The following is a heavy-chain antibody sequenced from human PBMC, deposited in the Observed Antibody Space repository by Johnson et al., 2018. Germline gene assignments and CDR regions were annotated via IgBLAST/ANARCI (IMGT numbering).Heavy chain of an antibody. Sequence: VQLVESGGGVVQPGRSLRLSCAASGFTFSSYGMHWVRQAPGKGLEWVAVISYDGSNKYYADSVKGRFTISRDDSKNTLYLQMNSLKTEDTGVYYCTTDRYYDYVWGRDYGIDVWGQGPTVTVSS. J-gene: IGHJ6*02. CDR1: GFTFSSYG. CDR2: ISYDGSNK. D-gene: IGHD3-16*01. V-gene: IGHV3-30*03. CDR3: TTDRYYDYVWGRDYGIDV.